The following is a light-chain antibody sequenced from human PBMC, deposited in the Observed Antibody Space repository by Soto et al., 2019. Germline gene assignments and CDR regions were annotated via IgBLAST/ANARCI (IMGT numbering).Light chain of an antibody. CDR1: SSNVGAGYD. V-gene: IGLV1-40*01. CDR3: QSYDSSLNDYVV. Sequence: QSVLTQPPSVSGAPGQRVTISCTGGSSNVGAGYDVHWYQQLPGTAPKLLIYGNNNRASGVPDRFSGSKSGTSASLAITGLQAEDEADYYCQSYDSSLNDYVVFGGGTKLTVL. J-gene: IGLJ2*01. CDR2: GNN.